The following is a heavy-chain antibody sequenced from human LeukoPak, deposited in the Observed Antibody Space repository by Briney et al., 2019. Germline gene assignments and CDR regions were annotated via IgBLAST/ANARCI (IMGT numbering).Heavy chain of an antibody. V-gene: IGHV4-34*01. CDR1: GGSFSSYY. CDR3: ARGGGRERRFGY. D-gene: IGHD1-1*01. Sequence: PSETLSLTCAVYGGSFSSYYWSWIRQPPGKGLEWIGEINHSGSTNYNPSLKSRVTISVDTSKNQFSLKLSSVTAADTAVYYCARGGGRERRFGYWGQGTLVTVSS. CDR2: INHSGST. J-gene: IGHJ4*02.